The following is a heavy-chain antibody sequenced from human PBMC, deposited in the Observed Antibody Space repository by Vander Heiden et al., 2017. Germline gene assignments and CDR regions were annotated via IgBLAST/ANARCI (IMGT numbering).Heavy chain of an antibody. CDR1: GFTVSSYA. Sequence: EVQLLESGGGLVQPGGSLRLSCAASGFTVSSYAMTWVRQAPGKGLEWVSAISSSGGTTYYADSVKGRFTVSRDNFKNTLYLQLDSLRAEDTAVYYCAKDRVLYPLDYWGQGTLVTVSS. J-gene: IGHJ4*02. CDR3: AKDRVLYPLDY. V-gene: IGHV3-23*01. D-gene: IGHD3-3*01. CDR2: ISSSGGTT.